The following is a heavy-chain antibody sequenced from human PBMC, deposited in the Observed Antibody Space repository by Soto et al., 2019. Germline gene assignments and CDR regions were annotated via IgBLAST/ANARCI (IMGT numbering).Heavy chain of an antibody. CDR3: ARGRGVAVV. CDR1: GGSFSGYY. V-gene: IGHV4-34*01. D-gene: IGHD6-19*01. Sequence: QVQLQQWGAGLLKPSETLSLTCAAYGGSFSGYYWTWIRQPPGKGLEWIGEINHSGSTNYNPSLKSRVTISMDMSKNQSSLKLSSVTAADTAVYYCARGRGVAVVWGQGTLVTVSS. CDR2: INHSGST. J-gene: IGHJ4*02.